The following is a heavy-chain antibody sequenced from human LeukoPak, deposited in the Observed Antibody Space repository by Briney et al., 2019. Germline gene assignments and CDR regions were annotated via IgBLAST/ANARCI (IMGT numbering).Heavy chain of an antibody. J-gene: IGHJ4*02. V-gene: IGHV3-11*01. CDR2: ISSSGSTI. Sequence: NPGGSLRLSCAASGFTFSDYYMSWIRQAPGKGLEWVSYISSSGSTIYYADSVKGRFTISRDNSKKSLYLQMNSLRAEDTAVYYCARDSSMADFDYWGQGTLVTVSS. CDR1: GFTFSDYY. CDR3: ARDSSMADFDY. D-gene: IGHD2/OR15-2a*01.